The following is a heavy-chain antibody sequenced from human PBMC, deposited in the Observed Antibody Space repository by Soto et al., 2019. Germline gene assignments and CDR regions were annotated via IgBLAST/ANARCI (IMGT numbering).Heavy chain of an antibody. J-gene: IGHJ6*03. Sequence: PSETLSLTCTFSGCSISSYYWSWIRQPPGKGLEWIGYIYYSGSTNYNPSLKSRVTISVDTSKNQFSLKLSSVTAADTAVYYCARGARYSGYEYYMDVWGKGTTVTVSS. CDR3: ARGARYSGYEYYMDV. CDR1: GCSISSYY. CDR2: IYYSGST. V-gene: IGHV4-59*01. D-gene: IGHD5-12*01.